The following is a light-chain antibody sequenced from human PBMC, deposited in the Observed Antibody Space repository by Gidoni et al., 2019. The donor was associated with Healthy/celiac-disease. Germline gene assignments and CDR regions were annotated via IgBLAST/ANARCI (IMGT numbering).Light chain of an antibody. CDR2: GAS. Sequence: EIMLTQSPATPSLSPGERATRSCRASQSVSSNLAWYQQKPGQAPRLLIYGASTRATGIPARFSGSGSGTEFTLTISSLQSEDFAVYYCQQYNNWWTFGQGTKVEIK. CDR1: QSVSSN. V-gene: IGKV3-15*01. CDR3: QQYNNWWT. J-gene: IGKJ1*01.